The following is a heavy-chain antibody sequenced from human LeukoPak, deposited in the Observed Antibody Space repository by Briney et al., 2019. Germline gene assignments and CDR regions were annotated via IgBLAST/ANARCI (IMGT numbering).Heavy chain of an antibody. CDR1: GFTFSSYS. CDR3: AREEALSGSFDY. Sequence: GGSLRLSCAASGFTFSSYSMNWVRQAPGKGLEWVSSISSSSSYIYYADSVKGRFTISRDNAKNPLYLQMNSLRAEDTAVYYCAREEALSGSFDYWGQGTLVTVSS. V-gene: IGHV3-21*01. J-gene: IGHJ4*02. D-gene: IGHD2-15*01. CDR2: ISSSSSYI.